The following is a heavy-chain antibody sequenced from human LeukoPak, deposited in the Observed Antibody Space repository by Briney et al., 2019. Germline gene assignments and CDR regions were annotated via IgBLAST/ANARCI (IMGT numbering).Heavy chain of an antibody. CDR1: GGSISGYY. D-gene: IGHD5-18*01. CDR3: ARGDTAMVTSYFDY. Sequence: PSETLSLTCTVSGGSISGYYWSWIRQPPGKGLEWIGYIYYSGSTNYNPSLKSRVTISVDTSKNQFSLKLSSVTAADTAVYYCARGDTAMVTSYFDYWGQGTLVTVSS. CDR2: IYYSGST. V-gene: IGHV4-59*01. J-gene: IGHJ4*02.